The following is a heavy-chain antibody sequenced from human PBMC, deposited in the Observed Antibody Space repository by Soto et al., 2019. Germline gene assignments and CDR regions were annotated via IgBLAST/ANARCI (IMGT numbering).Heavy chain of an antibody. CDR1: GFTFSRYS. D-gene: IGHD2-21*02. Sequence: EVQLVESGGGLVQPGGSLRLSCAASGFTFSRYSMNWVRQAPGKGLEWVSYISSSSSTIYYADSVKGRFTISRDNAKNSLYLQMNSLRDEDTAVYYCARDSDTYCGGDCYSVGAFDIWGQGTMVTVSS. CDR3: ARDSDTYCGGDCYSVGAFDI. CDR2: ISSSSSTI. V-gene: IGHV3-48*02. J-gene: IGHJ3*02.